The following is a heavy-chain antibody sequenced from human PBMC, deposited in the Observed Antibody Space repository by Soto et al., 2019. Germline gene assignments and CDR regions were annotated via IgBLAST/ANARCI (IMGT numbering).Heavy chain of an antibody. CDR3: ARHGWSPSGWFDY. Sequence: SETLSLTCSVSGDSISSHSWTWIRQPPGKGLEWIGYIYNSGSTNYNSNPSLKSRVTISVDTSKNHLSLKLSSVTAADTAVYYWARHGWSPSGWFDYWGRGTLVTVSS. CDR2: IYNSGST. J-gene: IGHJ4*02. CDR1: GDSISSHS. V-gene: IGHV4-59*08. D-gene: IGHD6-19*01.